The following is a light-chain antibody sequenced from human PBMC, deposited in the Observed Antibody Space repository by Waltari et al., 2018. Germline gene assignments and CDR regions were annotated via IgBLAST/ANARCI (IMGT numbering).Light chain of an antibody. CDR1: QDISTF. CDR2: DAS. Sequence: QVPQSPSSLSAAVGYIFTITCQANQDISTFLNWYQQKPGKAPKVLIYDASNLATGVPSRFSGDGSGTYFTFTISSLRPEDIATYYCQQYNNFPVTFGGGTKVEIK. CDR3: QQYNNFPVT. J-gene: IGKJ4*01. V-gene: IGKV1-33*01.